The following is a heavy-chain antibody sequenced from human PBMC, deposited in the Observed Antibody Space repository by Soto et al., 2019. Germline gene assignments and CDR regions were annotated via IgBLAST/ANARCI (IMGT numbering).Heavy chain of an antibody. CDR3: ARLEDCGGGCYPLKFDY. D-gene: IGHD2-21*02. V-gene: IGHV3-30*03. Sequence: PGGSLRLSCAASGFTFSSYSMNWVRQAPGKGLEWVALISYTGGTKYYADSVKGRFAISRDNSKNTVFLEMNGLRPEDTAVYYCARLEDCGGGCYPLKFDYWGQGTLVTVSS. CDR1: GFTFSSYS. CDR2: ISYTGGTK. J-gene: IGHJ4*02.